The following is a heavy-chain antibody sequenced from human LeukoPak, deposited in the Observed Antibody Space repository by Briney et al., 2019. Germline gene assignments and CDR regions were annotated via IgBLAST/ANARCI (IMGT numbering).Heavy chain of an antibody. CDR1: GYTFTTYF. Sequence: ASVKVSCKASGYTFTTYFMHWVRQAPGQGLEWMGIINPSGGSTSYAQKFQGRVTMTRDTSTSTVYMELSSLRSEDTAVYYCAREPYGDYLYYCGMDIWGKGTTVTVSS. D-gene: IGHD4-17*01. J-gene: IGHJ6*04. CDR3: AREPYGDYLYYCGMDI. CDR2: INPSGGST. V-gene: IGHV1-46*01.